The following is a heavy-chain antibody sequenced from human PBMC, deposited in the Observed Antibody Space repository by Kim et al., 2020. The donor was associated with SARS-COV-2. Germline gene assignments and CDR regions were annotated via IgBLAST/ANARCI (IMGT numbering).Heavy chain of an antibody. CDR3: ARDVGYGGNSGGY. Sequence: YSPSFQGQVTISADKSISTAYLQWSSLKASDTAMYYCARDVGYGGNSGGYWGQGTLVTVSS. V-gene: IGHV5-51*01. J-gene: IGHJ4*02. D-gene: IGHD4-17*01.